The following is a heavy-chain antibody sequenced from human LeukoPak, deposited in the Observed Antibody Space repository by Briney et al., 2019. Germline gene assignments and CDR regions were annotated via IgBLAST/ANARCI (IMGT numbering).Heavy chain of an antibody. V-gene: IGHV3-30*18. CDR2: ISYDGSNK. CDR3: AKVDGTAMVYYFDY. D-gene: IGHD5-18*01. J-gene: IGHJ4*02. Sequence: GGSLRLSCAASGFTFSSYGMHWVRQAPGKGLEWVAVISYDGSNKYYADSVKGRFTISRDNSKNTLYLQMNSLRAEDTAGYYCAKVDGTAMVYYFDYWGQGTLVTVSS. CDR1: GFTFSSYG.